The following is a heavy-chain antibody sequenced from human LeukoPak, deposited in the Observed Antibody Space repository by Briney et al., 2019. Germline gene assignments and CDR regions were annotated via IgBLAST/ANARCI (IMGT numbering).Heavy chain of an antibody. CDR3: AKDRECHLLWGYFDY. D-gene: IGHD2-2*01. CDR2: IRESGGST. J-gene: IGHJ4*02. V-gene: IGHV3-23*01. Sequence: SGGSLRLSCAASGFTFSSYAMTWVRQAPGKGLEWVSSIRESGGSTSYAESVKGRFTISRDNSKNTVYLQMNSLRAEDTAVYYCAKDRECHLLWGYFDYWGQGTLVTVSS. CDR1: GFTFSSYA.